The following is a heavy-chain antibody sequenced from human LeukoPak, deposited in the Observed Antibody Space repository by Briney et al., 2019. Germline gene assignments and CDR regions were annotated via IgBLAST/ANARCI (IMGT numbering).Heavy chain of an antibody. D-gene: IGHD5-12*01. CDR1: GFTFSTYW. V-gene: IGHV3-74*01. CDR3: ARDRPPIYSGYDSYYFDY. CDR2: IRTDGSTT. J-gene: IGHJ4*02. Sequence: PGGSLRLSCAASGFTFSTYWMHWVRQAPGKGLVWVSHIRTDGSTTTYADSVKGRFTISRDNARSTLYLQMNSLRAEDTAVYYCARDRPPIYSGYDSYYFDYWGQGTLVTVSS.